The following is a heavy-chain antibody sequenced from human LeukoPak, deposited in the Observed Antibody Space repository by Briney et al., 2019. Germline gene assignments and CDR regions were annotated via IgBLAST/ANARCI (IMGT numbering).Heavy chain of an antibody. CDR3: TRAFRNSGSYYSYY. Sequence: GASVKVSCKASGYTFTGYYMHWVRQAPGQGLEWMGRINPNSGGTNYAQKFQGRVTMTRDTSISTAYMELSRLRSDDTAVYYCTRAFRNSGSYYSYYWGQGTLVTVSS. CDR2: INPNSGGT. J-gene: IGHJ4*02. D-gene: IGHD1-26*01. CDR1: GYTFTGYY. V-gene: IGHV1-2*06.